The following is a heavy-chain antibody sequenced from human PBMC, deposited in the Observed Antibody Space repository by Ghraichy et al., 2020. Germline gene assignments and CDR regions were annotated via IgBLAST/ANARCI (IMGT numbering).Heavy chain of an antibody. Sequence: GALRLSCAASGFTFSSYAMSWVRQAPGKGLEWVSAISGSSGSTFYADSVKGRFTISRDNSKNTLYLQMNSLRAEDTAVYYCAKGTYNWNKYYFDYWGQGTLVTVSS. V-gene: IGHV3-23*01. CDR1: GFTFSSYA. CDR3: AKGTYNWNKYYFDY. J-gene: IGHJ4*02. D-gene: IGHD1/OR15-1a*01. CDR2: ISGSSGST.